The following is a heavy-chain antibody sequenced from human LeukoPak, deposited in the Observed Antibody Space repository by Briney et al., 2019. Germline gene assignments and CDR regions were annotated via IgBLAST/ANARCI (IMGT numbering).Heavy chain of an antibody. Sequence: ASVKVSCKASGYTFTSYYMHWVRQAPGQGLEWMGWINPNSGGTNYAQKFQGRVTMTRDTSISTAYMELRRLRSDDTAMYYCARWAYHYGSGSYYRFGGDYWGQGTLVTVSS. CDR1: GYTFTSYY. V-gene: IGHV1-2*02. D-gene: IGHD3-10*01. CDR2: INPNSGGT. CDR3: ARWAYHYGSGSYYRFGGDY. J-gene: IGHJ4*02.